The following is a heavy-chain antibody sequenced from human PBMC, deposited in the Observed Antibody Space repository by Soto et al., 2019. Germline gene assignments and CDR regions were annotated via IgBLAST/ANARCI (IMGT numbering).Heavy chain of an antibody. CDR3: ARDRDWHTTGCYFDH. CDR1: GFTFRNHG. V-gene: IGHV3-33*01. CDR2: IYYDGSNR. D-gene: IGHD4-17*01. J-gene: IGHJ4*02. Sequence: QVQLVESGGGVVQPGRSLRLSCAASGFTFRNHGMHWVRQAPGKGLEWVAVIYYDGSNRYDADSVEGRFTIARDNSKNTLYLQMNSLRAEDTAVYYCARDRDWHTTGCYFDHWGQGALVTVSS.